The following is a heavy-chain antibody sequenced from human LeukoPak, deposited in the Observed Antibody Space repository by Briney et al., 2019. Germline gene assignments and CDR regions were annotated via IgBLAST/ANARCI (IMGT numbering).Heavy chain of an antibody. V-gene: IGHV3-30*02. CDR1: GFTFSSYG. D-gene: IGHD3-22*01. CDR3: ARDPSPLQKYYYDSSGYSDY. Sequence: LPGGSLRLSCAASGFTFSSYGMHWVRQAPGKGLEWVAFIRYDGSNKYYADSVKGRFTISRDNSKNTLYLQMNSLRAEDTAVYYCARDPSPLQKYYYDSSGYSDYWGQGTLVTVSS. J-gene: IGHJ4*02. CDR2: IRYDGSNK.